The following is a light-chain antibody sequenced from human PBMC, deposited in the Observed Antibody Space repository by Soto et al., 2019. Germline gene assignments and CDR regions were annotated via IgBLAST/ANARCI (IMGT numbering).Light chain of an antibody. J-gene: IGKJ4*01. CDR3: QQTYTPPQVT. V-gene: IGKV1-39*01. Sequence: DIQMTQSPSSLSASVGDSVTITCRASQRIGSFLIWYQQKPGKAPRRLIYSAFTLHSGVPSRFRGSGSGADFTLTISHLQTEDFSTYYFQQTYTPPQVTFGGGTRVEI. CDR2: SAF. CDR1: QRIGSF.